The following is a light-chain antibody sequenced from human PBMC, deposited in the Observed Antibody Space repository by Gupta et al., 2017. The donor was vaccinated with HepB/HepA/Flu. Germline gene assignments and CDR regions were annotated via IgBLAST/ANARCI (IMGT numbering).Light chain of an antibody. CDR3: QSFDSSLSGSVV. J-gene: IGLJ2*01. CDR2: TNN. CDR1: SSNIGAGYD. V-gene: IGLV1-40*01. Sequence: QSVLTQPPSVSGAPGQRVTISCTGSSSNIGAGYDVHWYQQLPGTAPKLLIYTNNNRPSGVPDRFSCSKSGTSASLAITGLQADDEADYYCQSFDSSLSGSVVFGGGTRLTVL.